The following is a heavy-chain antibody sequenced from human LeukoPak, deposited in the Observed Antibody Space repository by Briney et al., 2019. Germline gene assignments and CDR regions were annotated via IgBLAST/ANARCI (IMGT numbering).Heavy chain of an antibody. CDR1: GFTFSNYS. CDR3: ARNGRPIVVEWYFDL. Sequence: PGGSLRLSCAASGFTFSNYSMNWVRQAPGKGLEWVSYISRSSSIIYYADSVKGRFTISRDNAKNSLFLQMNSLRAEDTALYYCARNGRPIVVEWYFDLWGRGTLVTVSS. D-gene: IGHD3-22*01. V-gene: IGHV3-48*01. CDR2: ISRSSSII. J-gene: IGHJ2*01.